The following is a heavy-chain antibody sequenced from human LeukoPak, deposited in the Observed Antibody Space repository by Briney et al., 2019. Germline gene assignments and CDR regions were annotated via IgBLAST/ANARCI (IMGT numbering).Heavy chain of an antibody. V-gene: IGHV1-69*13. D-gene: IGHD4-23*01. CDR3: ARGWLAETTVVTPYNY. CDR2: ITPIFGTA. J-gene: IGHJ4*02. CDR1: GGTFSSYA. Sequence: ASVKVSCKASGGTFSSYAISWVRQAPGQGLEWMGGITPIFGTANYAQKFQGRVTITAVEPMSTAYMELSSLRSEDTAVYYCARGWLAETTVVTPYNYWGQGTLSSSPQ.